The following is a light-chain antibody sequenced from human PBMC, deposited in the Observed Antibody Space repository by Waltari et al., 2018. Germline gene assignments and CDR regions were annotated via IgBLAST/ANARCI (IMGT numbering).Light chain of an antibody. CDR3: QQGYSTPHT. Sequence: DIQMTQSPSSLSASVGDRVTITCRASQSISFYLNWYQQKPGKAPKLLIYAASSLQSGVPSRFSGSGSGTDFTLTISSLQPEDFATYSCQQGYSTPHTFGQGTKLEIK. V-gene: IGKV1-39*01. CDR1: QSISFY. CDR2: AAS. J-gene: IGKJ2*01.